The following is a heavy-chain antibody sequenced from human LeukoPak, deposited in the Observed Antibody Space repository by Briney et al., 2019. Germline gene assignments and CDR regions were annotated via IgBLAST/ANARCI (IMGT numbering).Heavy chain of an antibody. CDR2: ISSSSSYI. Sequence: PGGSLRLSCAASGFTFSSYSMNWVRQAPGKGLEWVSSISSSSSYIYYADSVKGRFTISRDNAKNSLYLQMNSLRAEDTAVYYCARVIIYYDSSGYSHWGQGTMVTVSS. CDR3: ARVIIYYDSSGYSH. V-gene: IGHV3-21*01. J-gene: IGHJ3*01. D-gene: IGHD3-22*01. CDR1: GFTFSSYS.